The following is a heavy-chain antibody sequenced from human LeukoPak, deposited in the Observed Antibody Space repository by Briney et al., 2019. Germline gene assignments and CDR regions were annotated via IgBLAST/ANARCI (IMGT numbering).Heavy chain of an antibody. Sequence: PSETLSLTCIVSGGSISTGGYYWSWIRQHPGKGLEWIGSISYSGSTYYNPSLKSRVTISVDTSKNQFSLKLSSVTAADTAVYYCAREDDSSGYYFDYWGQGTLVTVSS. J-gene: IGHJ4*02. CDR3: AREDDSSGYYFDY. V-gene: IGHV4-31*03. D-gene: IGHD3-22*01. CDR2: ISYSGST. CDR1: GGSISTGGYY.